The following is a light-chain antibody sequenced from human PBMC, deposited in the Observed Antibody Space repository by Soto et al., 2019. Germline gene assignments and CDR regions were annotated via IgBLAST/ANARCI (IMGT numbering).Light chain of an antibody. Sequence: DIQMTQSPSTLSASVGDRVTITCRASQSIISYLAWYQQKPGNPPKLLIYTASTLESGVPSRFSGSGSGTEFTLTIRRLQPDDFSTYYCQPYDTSWPFGGGTKVDIK. CDR2: TAS. CDR1: QSIISY. V-gene: IGKV1-5*01. CDR3: QPYDTSWP. J-gene: IGKJ4*01.